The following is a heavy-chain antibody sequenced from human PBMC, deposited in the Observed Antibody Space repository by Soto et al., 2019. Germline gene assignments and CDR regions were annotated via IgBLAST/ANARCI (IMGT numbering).Heavy chain of an antibody. D-gene: IGHD6-13*01. Sequence: PSETLSLTCTVSGGSIGSYFWSWIRQPPGKGLQWIGCIYYSGSTSYNPSLKSRVTISLDTSKNQFSLKLNSVTAADTAVYYCARAEAAADFDYWGQGTLVTVSS. J-gene: IGHJ4*02. CDR3: ARAEAAADFDY. CDR2: IYYSGST. CDR1: GGSIGSYF. V-gene: IGHV4-59*01.